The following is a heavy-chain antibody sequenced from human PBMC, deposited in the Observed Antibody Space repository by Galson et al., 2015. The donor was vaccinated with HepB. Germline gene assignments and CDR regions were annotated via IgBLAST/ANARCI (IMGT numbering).Heavy chain of an antibody. D-gene: IGHD1-26*01. CDR1: GFTFSSYG. Sequence: SLRLSCAASGFTFSSYGMHWVRQAPGKGLEWVAVIWYDGSNKYYADSAKGRFTISSDNSKNTLYLPVNSLRAEDTAVYYCARDLYIRAGGGGGSFRGYWGQGTLVTVSS. V-gene: IGHV3-33*08. CDR2: IWYDGSNK. CDR3: ARDLYIRAGGGGGSFRGY. J-gene: IGHJ4*02.